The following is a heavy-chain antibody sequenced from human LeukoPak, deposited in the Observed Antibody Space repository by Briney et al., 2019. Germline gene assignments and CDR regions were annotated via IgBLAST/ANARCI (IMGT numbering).Heavy chain of an antibody. CDR1: GYTFTSYG. V-gene: IGHV1-18*01. Sequence: ASVKVSCKASGYTFTSYGISWVRQAPGQGLEWMGWISAYNGNTNYAQKFQGRVTITADKSTSTAYMELSSLRSEDTAVYYCARGGVALAARSFDYWGQGTLVTVSS. J-gene: IGHJ4*02. CDR3: ARGGVALAARSFDY. CDR2: ISAYNGNT. D-gene: IGHD6-6*01.